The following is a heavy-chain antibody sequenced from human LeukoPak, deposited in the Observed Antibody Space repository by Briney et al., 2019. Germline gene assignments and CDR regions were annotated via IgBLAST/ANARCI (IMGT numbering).Heavy chain of an antibody. CDR2: IYHSGST. Sequence: PSETLSLTCTVSGGSISSGGYYWSWIRQPPGKGLEWIGYIYHSGSTNYNPSLKSRVTISVDKSKNHFSLKLSPVTAADTAIYYCARVDCSSTSCHFDYWGRGTLVTVSS. CDR1: GGSISSGGYY. D-gene: IGHD2-2*01. J-gene: IGHJ4*02. V-gene: IGHV4-30-2*01. CDR3: ARVDCSSTSCHFDY.